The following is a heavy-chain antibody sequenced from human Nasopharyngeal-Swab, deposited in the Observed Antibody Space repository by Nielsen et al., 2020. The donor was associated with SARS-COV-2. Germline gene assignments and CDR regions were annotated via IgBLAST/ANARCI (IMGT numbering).Heavy chain of an antibody. V-gene: IGHV3-30*18. D-gene: IGHD1-26*01. CDR1: GFTFSSYG. Sequence: GESLKISCAAFGFTFSSYGMHWVRQAPGKGLEWVAVISYDGSNKYYADSVKGRFTISRDNSKNTLYLQMNSLRAEDTAVYYCAKDLGWELRPVPYYYYYGMDVWGQGTTVTVSS. CDR2: ISYDGSNK. CDR3: AKDLGWELRPVPYYYYYGMDV. J-gene: IGHJ6*02.